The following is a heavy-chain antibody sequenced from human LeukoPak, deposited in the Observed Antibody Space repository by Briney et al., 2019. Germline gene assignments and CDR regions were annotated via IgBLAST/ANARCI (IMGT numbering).Heavy chain of an antibody. Sequence: PGRSLRLSCAAAGFSFNEYAMHWVRQAPGKGLEWVAVIWRDGSNKNYADSVKGRFTVSRDNPKNTLNLQMDSLRVEDTAVYYCARHGSGRKYFDPLDYWGQGTLVTVSS. D-gene: IGHD1-26*01. CDR2: IWRDGSNK. CDR3: ARHGSGRKYFDPLDY. V-gene: IGHV3-30*04. J-gene: IGHJ4*02. CDR1: GFSFNEYA.